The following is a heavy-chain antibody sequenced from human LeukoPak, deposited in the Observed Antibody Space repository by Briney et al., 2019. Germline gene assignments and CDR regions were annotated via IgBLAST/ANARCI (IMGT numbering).Heavy chain of an antibody. J-gene: IGHJ4*02. CDR2: VSSGGST. Sequence: PGGSLRLSCAASGFTVSSNYMSWVRQAPGKGLEWVSVVSSGGSTYYADSVKGRFTLSRDNSKNTLYLQMNSLRAEDTAVYYCAEDPIYDILTGYHDYWGQGTLVTVSS. V-gene: IGHV3-53*01. CDR1: GFTVSSNY. D-gene: IGHD3-9*01. CDR3: AEDPIYDILTGYHDY.